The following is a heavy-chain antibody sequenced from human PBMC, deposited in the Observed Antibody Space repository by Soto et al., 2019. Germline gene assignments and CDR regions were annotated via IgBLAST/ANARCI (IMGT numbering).Heavy chain of an antibody. V-gene: IGHV4-59*01. CDR3: ARYGSGSYYKVLDY. D-gene: IGHD3-10*01. CDR2: IYYSGST. CDR1: GGSISSYY. J-gene: IGHJ4*02. Sequence: WETLALTCTVSGGSISSYYWSWIRQPPGKGLEWIGYIYYSGSTNYNPSLKSRVTISVDTSKNQFSLKLSSVTAADTAVYYCARYGSGSYYKVLDYWGQGTLVTVSS.